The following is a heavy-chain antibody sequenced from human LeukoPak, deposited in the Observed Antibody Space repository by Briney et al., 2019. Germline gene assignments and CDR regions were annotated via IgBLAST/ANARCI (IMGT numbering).Heavy chain of an antibody. V-gene: IGHV1-18*04. CDR2: INAYNGNT. CDR3: ARVVIAVAGSYYYYYGMDV. Sequence: ASVKVSCKASGYTFTSYGISWVRQAPGQGLEWMGWINAYNGNTNYAQKLQGRVTMTTDTSTSTAYMELRSLRSDDTAVYYCARVVIAVAGSYYYYYGMDVWGKGTTVTVSS. CDR1: GYTFTSYG. D-gene: IGHD6-19*01. J-gene: IGHJ6*04.